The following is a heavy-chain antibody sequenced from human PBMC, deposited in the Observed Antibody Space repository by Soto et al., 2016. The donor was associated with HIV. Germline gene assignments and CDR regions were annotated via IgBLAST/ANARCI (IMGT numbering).Heavy chain of an antibody. J-gene: IGHJ3*02. CDR2: INPNSGGT. Sequence: VQLVQSGPEVSKPGSSVRVSCKASGINFNNYGINWVRQAPGQGLEWMGWINPNSGGTNYAQKFQGRVTMTRDTSISTAYMELSRLRSDDTAVYYCARPLWFGDRAFDIWGQGTMVTVSS. CDR3: ARPLWFGDRAFDI. V-gene: IGHV1-2*02. CDR1: GINFNNYG. D-gene: IGHD3-10*01.